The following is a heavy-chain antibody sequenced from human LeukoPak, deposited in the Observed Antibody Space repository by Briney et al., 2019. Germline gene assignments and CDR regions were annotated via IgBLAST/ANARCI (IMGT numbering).Heavy chain of an antibody. J-gene: IGHJ4*02. D-gene: IGHD3-10*01. CDR3: AGSWFYRDYFEY. CDR1: GFPFSSYG. CDR2: LSYDGSNE. V-gene: IGHV3-30*03. Sequence: GGSLRLSCAASGFPFSSYGMHWVRQAPGKGLEWVAVLSYDGSNEYYADSVKGRFTISRDNSKNTLYLQMNSMRVEDTAVYYCAGSWFYRDYFEYWGQGTLVTVSS.